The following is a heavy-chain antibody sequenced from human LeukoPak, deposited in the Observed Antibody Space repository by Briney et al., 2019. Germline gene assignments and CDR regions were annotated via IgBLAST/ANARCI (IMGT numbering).Heavy chain of an antibody. Sequence: GETLQISCKGSGYIFTSYWIGWVRQMPGKGLEWMGIIYPGDSDTRYSPSFQGQVTISADKSISTAYLQWSSLKASDTAMYYCARFRGVIIPDYRFDYWGQGTLVTVSS. CDR2: IYPGDSDT. CDR3: ARFRGVIIPDYRFDY. J-gene: IGHJ4*02. CDR1: GYIFTSYW. V-gene: IGHV5-51*01. D-gene: IGHD3-10*01.